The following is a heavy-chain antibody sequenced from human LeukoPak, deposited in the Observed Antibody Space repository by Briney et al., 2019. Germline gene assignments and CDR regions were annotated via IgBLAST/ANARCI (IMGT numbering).Heavy chain of an antibody. CDR1: GGSISSSNYY. J-gene: IGHJ4*02. CDR3: ARGRVRHGFTKQYYFDY. CDR2: VYYTGST. D-gene: IGHD3-10*01. Sequence: SETLSLTCTVSGGSISSSNYYWGWIRQPPGKGLEWIGNVYYTGSTNYNPSLMSRVTVSVDPSKNRFSLKLRSVTAADTAVYYCARGRVRHGFTKQYYFDYWGQGTLVTVSS. V-gene: IGHV4-39*07.